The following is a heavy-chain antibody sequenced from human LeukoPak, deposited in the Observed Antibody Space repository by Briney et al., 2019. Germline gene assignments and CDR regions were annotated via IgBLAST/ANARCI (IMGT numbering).Heavy chain of an antibody. Sequence: HSGGSLRLSCAASGFTFSSYAMHWVRQAPGKGLEWVAVISYDGSNKYYADSVKGRFTISRDNSKNTLYLQMNSLRAEDTAVYYCARDCSYTYYYDSSGYLELDYWGQGTLVTVSS. J-gene: IGHJ4*02. CDR3: ARDCSYTYYYDSSGYLELDY. D-gene: IGHD3-22*01. CDR1: GFTFSSYA. V-gene: IGHV3-30-3*01. CDR2: ISYDGSNK.